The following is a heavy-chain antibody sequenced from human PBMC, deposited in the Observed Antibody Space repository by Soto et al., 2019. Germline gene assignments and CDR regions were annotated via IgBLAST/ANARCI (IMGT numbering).Heavy chain of an antibody. CDR3: ARGTKISYYDFWSGYYEGFWFDP. CDR2: IYYSGST. J-gene: IGHJ5*02. CDR1: GGSISSSSYY. D-gene: IGHD3-3*01. V-gene: IGHV4-39*01. Sequence: QLQLQESGPGLVKPSETLSLTCTVSGGSISSSSYYWGWIRQPPGKGLEWIGSIYYSGSTYYNPSLTSRVTTSVDTSKNQFSLNLSSVTAADTAVYYCARGTKISYYDFWSGYYEGFWFDPWGQGTLVTVSS.